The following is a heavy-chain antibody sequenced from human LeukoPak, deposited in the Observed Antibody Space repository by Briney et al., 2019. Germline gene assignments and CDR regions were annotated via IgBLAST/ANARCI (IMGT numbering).Heavy chain of an antibody. D-gene: IGHD3-3*01. CDR1: GFTFSTYA. J-gene: IGHJ4*02. Sequence: GGSLRLSCAASGFTFSTYAMHWVRQAPGKGLDWVAFIRYDGSDQYSADSVKGRFTISRDNSKNTLSLQMNSLRAEDTAVYYCAKDKFNFGVWANYFENWGQGTLVTVSS. V-gene: IGHV3-30*02. CDR2: IRYDGSDQ. CDR3: AKDKFNFGVWANYFEN.